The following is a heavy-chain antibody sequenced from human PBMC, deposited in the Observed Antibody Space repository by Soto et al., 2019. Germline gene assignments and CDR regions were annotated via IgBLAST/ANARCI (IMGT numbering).Heavy chain of an antibody. CDR1: GFTFDCYT. J-gene: IGHJ6*02. D-gene: IGHD6-13*01. CDR3: AKAHDISSWYGLDV. Sequence: PGGSLRLSCTASGFTFDCYTMHWVRQSPGKGLQWVSLIRGDGGKSYYADSVKGRFTISRDNNKNSLYLQMDSLRGEDTALYFCAKAHDISSWYGLDVWGPGTTVTVSS. V-gene: IGHV3-43*01. CDR2: IRGDGGKS.